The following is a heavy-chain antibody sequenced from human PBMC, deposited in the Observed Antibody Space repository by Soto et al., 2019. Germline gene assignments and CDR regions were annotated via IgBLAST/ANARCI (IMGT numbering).Heavy chain of an antibody. Sequence: PSETLSLTCTVSGGSISSSSYYWGWIRQPPGKGLEWIGSIYYSGSTYYNPSLKSRVTISVDTSKNQFSLKLSSVTAADTAVYYCARHPIAVAAAQYGMDVWGQGTTVTVSS. CDR2: IYYSGST. CDR3: ARHPIAVAAAQYGMDV. J-gene: IGHJ6*02. CDR1: GGSISSSSYY. D-gene: IGHD6-19*01. V-gene: IGHV4-39*01.